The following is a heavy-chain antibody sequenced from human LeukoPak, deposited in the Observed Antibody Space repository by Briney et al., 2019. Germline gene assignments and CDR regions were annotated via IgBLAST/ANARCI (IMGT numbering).Heavy chain of an antibody. Sequence: SETLSLTCAVYGGSFSGYYWSWIRQPPGKGLEWIGEINHSGSTNYNPSLKSRVTISVDTSKNQFSLKLSSVTAADTAVYYCARLRIAVADTWGQGTLVTVSS. CDR1: GGSFSGYY. J-gene: IGHJ5*02. CDR3: ARLRIAVADT. V-gene: IGHV4-34*01. D-gene: IGHD6-19*01. CDR2: INHSGST.